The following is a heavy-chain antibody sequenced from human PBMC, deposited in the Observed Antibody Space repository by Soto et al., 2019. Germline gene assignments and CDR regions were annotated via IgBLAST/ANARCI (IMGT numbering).Heavy chain of an antibody. CDR3: ARDRAVSARGSFDY. CDR1: GGSVSSTNW. D-gene: IGHD6-19*01. V-gene: IGHV4-4*02. J-gene: IGHJ4*02. Sequence: QVQLQESGPGLVEPSGTLSLTCAVSGGSVSSTNWWSWVRQPPGKGLEWIGEIYHSGSTYYNPSLKSRLTISVDKSKNQSSLRLSSVTAADTAVYFCARDRAVSARGSFDYWGQGTLVTVSS. CDR2: IYHSGST.